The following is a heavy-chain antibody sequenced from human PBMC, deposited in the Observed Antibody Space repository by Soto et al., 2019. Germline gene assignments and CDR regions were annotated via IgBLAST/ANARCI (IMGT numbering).Heavy chain of an antibody. J-gene: IGHJ4*02. D-gene: IGHD6-19*01. CDR3: ARAPGHSVHSSGWQIDY. CDR1: GFTFRDYA. CDR2: ISFDGNIK. V-gene: IGHV3-30-3*01. Sequence: PGGSLRLSCAASGFTFRDYAMYWVRQAPGKGLEWVSVISFDGNIKYYTGSVKGRFTISRDNSKNTLHLQVNSLRTEDTALYYCARAPGHSVHSSGWQIDYWGQGTLVTVSS.